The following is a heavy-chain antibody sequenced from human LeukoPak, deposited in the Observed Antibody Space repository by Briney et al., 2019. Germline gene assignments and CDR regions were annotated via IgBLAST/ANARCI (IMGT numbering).Heavy chain of an antibody. CDR1: GFNLSNYA. J-gene: IGHJ4*02. CDR3: ARKSLNLDY. CDR2: IGSSGSPI. V-gene: IGHV3-48*03. Sequence: GGSLRLSCAASGFNLSNYAMNWVRQAPGKGLEWISYIGSSGSPIYYADSVKGRFTISRDNAKNSLYLQMNSLRIEDTAIYYCARKSLNLDYWGQGTLVTVSS. D-gene: IGHD1-14*01.